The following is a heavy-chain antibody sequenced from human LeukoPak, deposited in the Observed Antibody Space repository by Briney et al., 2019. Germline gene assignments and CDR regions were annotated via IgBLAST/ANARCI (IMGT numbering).Heavy chain of an antibody. CDR2: IKQDGSEK. J-gene: IGHJ4*02. CDR1: GFTFSSYW. CDR3: ATGGGIAAAGTGGFLDY. D-gene: IGHD6-13*01. Sequence: GGSLRLSCAASGFTFSSYWMSWVRQAPGKGLEWVANIKQDGSEKYYVDSVKGRFTIFRDNAKNSLYLQMNSLRAEDTAVYYCATGGGIAAAGTGGFLDYWGQGTLVTVSS. V-gene: IGHV3-7*05.